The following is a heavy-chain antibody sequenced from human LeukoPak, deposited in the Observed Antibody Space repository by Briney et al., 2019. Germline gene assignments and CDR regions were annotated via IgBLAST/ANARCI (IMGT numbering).Heavy chain of an antibody. CDR3: ARSLGD. V-gene: IGHV3-74*01. J-gene: IGHJ4*01. CDR2: INPDGDYS. CDR1: GFNFRKYW. Sequence: GSLRLSCAASGFNFRKYWMQWVRHVPGKGLVWVSEINPDGDYSGHSNSVRGRFTISRDNAKNTLYLQMTSLSAEDTAVYYCARSLGDWGQGTLVSVSS. D-gene: IGHD3-10*01.